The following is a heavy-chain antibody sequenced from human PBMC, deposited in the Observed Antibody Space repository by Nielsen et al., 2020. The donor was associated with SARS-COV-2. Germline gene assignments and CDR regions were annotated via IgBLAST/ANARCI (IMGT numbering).Heavy chain of an antibody. J-gene: IGHJ6*02. CDR3: AREKGYYESLFYYGLDV. CDR1: GGSISSDGSC. Sequence: LRLSCTVSGGSISSDGSCWSWIRQHPGKGLEWIGYIYHTGSTHYNPSLKSRVIMSVDTSKNQFSLNLTSVTAADTAVYYCAREKGYYESLFYYGLDVWGPGTPVTVSS. V-gene: IGHV4-31*03. D-gene: IGHD3-22*01. CDR2: IYHTGST.